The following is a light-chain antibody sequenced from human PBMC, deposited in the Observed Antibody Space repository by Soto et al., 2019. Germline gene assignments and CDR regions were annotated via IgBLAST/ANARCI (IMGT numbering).Light chain of an antibody. CDR3: QQYDNWPPGT. J-gene: IGKJ1*01. CDR1: QSVNIN. Sequence: EVVMTQSPATLSVSPGERASLSCRASQSVNINLAWYQQKPGQAPRLLIYGASTRATGIPARFSGSGSGTEFTLTISSLQSGGFAFYYCQQYDNWPPGTFGQGTKVEIK. CDR2: GAS. V-gene: IGKV3-15*01.